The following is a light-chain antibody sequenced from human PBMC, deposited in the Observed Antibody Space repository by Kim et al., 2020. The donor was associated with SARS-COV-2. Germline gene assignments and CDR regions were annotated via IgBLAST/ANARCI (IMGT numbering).Light chain of an antibody. Sequence: QSVLTQSPSVSGAPGQRVTISCTGSSSNIGAGYDVHWYQQVPGTAPKLLIYGNSNRPSGVPDRFSGSRSGTSASLAITGLQAEDEADYYCQSFDTSLSGSAFGGGTQLTVL. CDR2: GNS. CDR1: SSNIGAGYD. V-gene: IGLV1-40*01. CDR3: QSFDTSLSGSA. J-gene: IGLJ2*01.